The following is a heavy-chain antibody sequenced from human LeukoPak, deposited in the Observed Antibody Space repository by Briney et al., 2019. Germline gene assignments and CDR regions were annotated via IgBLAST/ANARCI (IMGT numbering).Heavy chain of an antibody. D-gene: IGHD4-23*01. CDR2: ISWNSGSI. CDR3: AKDYHPSGGRYYGMDV. V-gene: IGHV3-9*02. J-gene: IGHJ6*02. Sequence: SLRLSCAASGFTSDDYAMHWVRQAPGKGLEWVSGISWNSGSIGYADSVKGRFTISRDNAKNSPYLQMNSLRAEDTALYYCAKDYHPSGGRYYGMDVWGQGTTVTVSS. CDR1: GFTSDDYA.